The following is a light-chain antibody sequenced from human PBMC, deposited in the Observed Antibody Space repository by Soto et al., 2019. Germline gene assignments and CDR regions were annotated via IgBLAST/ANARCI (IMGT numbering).Light chain of an antibody. J-gene: IGLJ1*01. Sequence: QSVLTQPASVSGSPGQSITISCTGTSSDIGGYNYVSWYQQHPGKAPKLIIYDVTNRPAGISSRFSASKSGNTASLTISVLQAEDEGDYYCCSYKSISTLYVFGTGTKLTVL. CDR2: DVT. CDR1: SSDIGGYNY. CDR3: CSYKSISTLYV. V-gene: IGLV2-14*03.